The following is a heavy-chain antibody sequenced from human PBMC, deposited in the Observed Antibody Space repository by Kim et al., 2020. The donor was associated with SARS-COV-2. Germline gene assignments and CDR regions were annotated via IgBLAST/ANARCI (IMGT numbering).Heavy chain of an antibody. J-gene: IGHJ4*02. Sequence: VKGRFTISRDNSKNTLYLQMNRLSAEDTAVYYCAKVGITMIVVVPYYCDSWGQGTLVTVSS. CDR3: AKVGITMIVVVPYYCDS. V-gene: IGHV3-23*01. D-gene: IGHD3-22*01.